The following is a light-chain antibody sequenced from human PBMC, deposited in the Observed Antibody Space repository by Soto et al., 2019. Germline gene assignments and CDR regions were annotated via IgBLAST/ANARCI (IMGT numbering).Light chain of an antibody. CDR2: KVS. V-gene: IGKV2-30*01. CDR3: MQGTHGRGT. J-gene: IGKJ1*01. CDR1: QSLVYSDGNTY. Sequence: DVVMTQSPLSLPVTLGQPASISCRSSQSLVYSDGNTYLNWFQQRPGQSPRRLIYKVSNRDSGVPDRFSGSGSGTDCTLKISRVEAEDVGVYYCMQGTHGRGTFGQGTKVDIK.